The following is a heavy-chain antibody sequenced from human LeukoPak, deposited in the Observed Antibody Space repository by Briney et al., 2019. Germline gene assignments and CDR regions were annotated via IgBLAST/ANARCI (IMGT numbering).Heavy chain of an antibody. V-gene: IGHV4-59*01. D-gene: IGHD5-12*01. CDR1: GGSISSDY. CDR2: IHYSGST. CDR3: ARLSGYDWESSYDY. Sequence: SETLSLTCTVSGGSISSDYWSWIRQPPGEGLEWIGYIHYSGSTNYNPSLKSRVTIAVDTSKKQFSLKLKSVTAADTAVYYCARLSGYDWESSYDYWGQGTLVTVSS. J-gene: IGHJ4*02.